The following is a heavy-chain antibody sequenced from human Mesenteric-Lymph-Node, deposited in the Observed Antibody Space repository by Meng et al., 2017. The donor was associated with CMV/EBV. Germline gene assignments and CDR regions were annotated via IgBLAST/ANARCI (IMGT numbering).Heavy chain of an antibody. CDR2: RYYSGTT. CDR3: ASLGGGYCSGGTCHFDY. J-gene: IGHJ4*02. CDR1: GGSISSYY. V-gene: IGHV4-59*01. Sequence: SETLSLTCTVSGGSISSYYWSWIRQPPGKGLEWIGYRYYSGTTSYNPSLKSRVTMSVDTPKNQFSLKLSSVNAADTAVYYCASLGGGYCSGGTCHFDYWGQGTLVTVSS. D-gene: IGHD2-15*01.